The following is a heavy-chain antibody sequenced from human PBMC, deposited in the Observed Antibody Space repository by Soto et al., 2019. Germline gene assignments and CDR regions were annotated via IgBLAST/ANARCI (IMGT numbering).Heavy chain of an antibody. D-gene: IGHD3-10*01. Sequence: EVQLLESGGGLVQPGGSLRLSCTASGFAFSSYAMSWVRQAPGKGLEWVSTISGSGGTTNYADSVKGRFTISRDNSKNTLYLQMNSLRAEDTAVYYCSKEVRGVSWGKGTLATVSS. J-gene: IGHJ4*02. CDR2: ISGSGGTT. CDR3: SKEVRGVS. V-gene: IGHV3-23*01. CDR1: GFAFSSYA.